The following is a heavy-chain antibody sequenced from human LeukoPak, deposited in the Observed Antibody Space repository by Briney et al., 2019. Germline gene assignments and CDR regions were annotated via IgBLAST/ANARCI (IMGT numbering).Heavy chain of an antibody. CDR3: ARANALYCSSTSCLFDY. Sequence: GASVKVSCKAFGYTFTDYYIHWVRQAPGQGLEWMAWINPNSGGTYYAQNFHDRITLTRDTSISTAYMELSRLRSDDTAIYYCARANALYCSSTSCLFDYWGQGTLVTVSS. CDR1: GYTFTDYY. V-gene: IGHV1-2*02. CDR2: INPNSGGT. J-gene: IGHJ4*02. D-gene: IGHD2-2*01.